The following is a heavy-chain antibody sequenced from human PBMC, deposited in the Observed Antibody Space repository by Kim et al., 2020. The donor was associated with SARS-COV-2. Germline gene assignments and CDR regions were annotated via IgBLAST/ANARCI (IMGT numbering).Heavy chain of an antibody. V-gene: IGHV3-30*07. Sequence: VKGRFTISRDNPKNTLYLQMNSLRAEDTAVYYCARDIFPRAARRSYYFDYWGQGTLVTVSS. CDR3: ARDIFPRAARRSYYFDY. J-gene: IGHJ4*02. D-gene: IGHD3-3*01.